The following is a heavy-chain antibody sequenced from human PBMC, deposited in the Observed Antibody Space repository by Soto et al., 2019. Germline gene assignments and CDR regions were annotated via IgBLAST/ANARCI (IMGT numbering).Heavy chain of an antibody. CDR1: GYTFTGYY. J-gene: IGHJ4*02. CDR2: INPNSGGT. V-gene: IGHV1-2*04. Sequence: GASVKVSCKASGYTFTGYYMHWVRQAPGQGLEWMGWINPNSGGTNYAQKFQGWVTMTRDTSISTAYMELSRLRSDDTAVYYCARGSMTTVTTRDNFDYWGQGTLVTVSS. D-gene: IGHD4-17*01. CDR3: ARGSMTTVTTRDNFDY.